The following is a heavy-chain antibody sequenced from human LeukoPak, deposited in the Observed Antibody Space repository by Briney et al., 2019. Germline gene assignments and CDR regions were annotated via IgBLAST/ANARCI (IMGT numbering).Heavy chain of an antibody. J-gene: IGHJ4*02. CDR1: GFTFNNYA. CDR3: AKKKSSIAARPGTLDY. V-gene: IGHV3-23*01. Sequence: GGSLRLSCVASGFTFNNYATSWVRQAPGKGLEWVSAISGGDGTTYFADSVRGRFTISRDDSKNTVYLQMNSLRAEDTAVYYCAKKKSSIAARPGTLDYWGQGTLVTVSS. D-gene: IGHD6-6*01. CDR2: ISGGDGTT.